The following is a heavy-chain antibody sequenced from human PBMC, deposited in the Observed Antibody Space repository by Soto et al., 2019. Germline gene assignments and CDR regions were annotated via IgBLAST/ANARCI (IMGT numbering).Heavy chain of an antibody. CDR2: IYSAGST. V-gene: IGHV4-59*08. J-gene: IGHJ4*02. Sequence: SETLSLTCTISGASTGGYYWSWIRQSPGKGLEWIGYIYSAGSTNYNPSLQSRVTISVDTSKKQFSLKLTSVTAADTAVYYCASEIAAAGTPLFDYWGQGTLVTVSS. D-gene: IGHD6-13*01. CDR1: GASTGGYY. CDR3: ASEIAAAGTPLFDY.